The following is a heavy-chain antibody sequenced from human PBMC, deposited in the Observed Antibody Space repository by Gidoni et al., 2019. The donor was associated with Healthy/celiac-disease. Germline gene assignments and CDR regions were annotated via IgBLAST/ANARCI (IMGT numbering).Heavy chain of an antibody. V-gene: IGHV3-33*01. D-gene: IGHD6-25*01. CDR2: IWYDGSNK. Sequence: QVQLVESGGGVVQPGRSLRLSCEASGFTFSSYGMHWVRQAPGKGLEWVAVIWYDGSNKYYADSVKGRFTISRDNSKNTLYLQMNSLRAEDTAVYYCAREGDSSAIFDYWGQGTLVTVSS. CDR3: AREGDSSAIFDY. CDR1: GFTFSSYG. J-gene: IGHJ4*02.